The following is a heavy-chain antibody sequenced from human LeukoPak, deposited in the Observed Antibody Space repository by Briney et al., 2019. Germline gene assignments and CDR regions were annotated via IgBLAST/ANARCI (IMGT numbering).Heavy chain of an antibody. J-gene: IGHJ4*02. D-gene: IGHD3-3*01. V-gene: IGHV3-30*04. CDR1: GFTFSSYA. Sequence: GGSLRLSCAASGFTFSSYAMHWVRQAPGKGLEWVAVISYDGSNKYYADSVKGRFTISRDNSKNTLYLQMNSLRAEDTAVYYCARGSREWPATAPMGFDYWGQGTLVTVSS. CDR2: ISYDGSNK. CDR3: ARGSREWPATAPMGFDY.